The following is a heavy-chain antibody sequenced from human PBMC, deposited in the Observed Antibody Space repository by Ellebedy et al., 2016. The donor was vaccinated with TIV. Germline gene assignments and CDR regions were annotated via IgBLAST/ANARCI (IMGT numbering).Heavy chain of an antibody. CDR3: ATTTGYGTGWFGRNDY. CDR1: GFTFSSVW. CDR2: ISSTSTYI. J-gene: IGHJ4*02. Sequence: GESLKISCGASGFTFSSVWMAWVRQAPGKGLEWVSSISSTSTYIYYADSVKGRFTISRDNAKNSLYLQMNILTVEDTALYYCATTTGYGTGWFGRNDYWGQGTLVTVSS. D-gene: IGHD6-19*01. V-gene: IGHV3-21*04.